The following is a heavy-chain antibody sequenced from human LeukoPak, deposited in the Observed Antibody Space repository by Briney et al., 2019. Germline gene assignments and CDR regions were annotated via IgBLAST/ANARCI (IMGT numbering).Heavy chain of an antibody. D-gene: IGHD3-10*01. V-gene: IGHV1-69*01. CDR3: ARGEYYYGSGSFDY. J-gene: IGHJ4*02. CDR2: IIPIFGTA. Sequence: GAPVKVSCKASGGXFSSYAISWVRQAPGQGREWMGVIIPIFGTANYAQKFQGRVTITADESTSTAYMELSSLRSEDTAVYYCARGEYYYGSGSFDYWGQGTLVTVSS. CDR1: GGXFSSYA.